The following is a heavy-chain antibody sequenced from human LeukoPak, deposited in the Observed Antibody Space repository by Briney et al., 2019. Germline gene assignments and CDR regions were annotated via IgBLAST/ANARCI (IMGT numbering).Heavy chain of an antibody. V-gene: IGHV3-7*04. J-gene: IGHJ5*02. CDR2: IKQDGSEK. CDR1: GFTFDTYG. D-gene: IGHD5-12*01. Sequence: GGSLRLSCAASGFTFDTYGMSWVRQAPGKGLEWVANIKQDGSEKYYVDSVKGRFTISRDNAKNSLYLQMNSLRAEDTAVYYCARAIVALFDPWGQGTLVTVSS. CDR3: ARAIVALFDP.